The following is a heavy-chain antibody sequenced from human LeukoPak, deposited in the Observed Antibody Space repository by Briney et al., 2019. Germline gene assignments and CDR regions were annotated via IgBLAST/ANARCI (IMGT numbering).Heavy chain of an antibody. J-gene: IGHJ6*02. CDR3: ARGRRVYYGMDV. V-gene: IGHV6-1*01. CDR1: GDSVSRNDAA. CDR2: THYGSGWIN. Sequence: SQTLSLTCAISGDSVSRNDAAWHWIRQSPSRGLEWLGRTHYGSGWINDYAVSLGSRIVVSADTSKNQFSLQLNSVTPEDTAVYYCARGRRVYYGMDVWGQGTTVTVSS. D-gene: IGHD6-6*01.